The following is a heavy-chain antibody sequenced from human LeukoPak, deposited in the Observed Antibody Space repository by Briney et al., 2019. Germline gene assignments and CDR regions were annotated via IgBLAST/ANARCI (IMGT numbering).Heavy chain of an antibody. D-gene: IGHD3-22*01. J-gene: IGHJ4*02. V-gene: IGHV4-30-2*01. Sequence: SQTLSLTCAVSGGSISSGGYSWSWIRQPPGKGLEWIGYIYHSGSTYYNPSLKSRVTISVDMSKNQFSLKLNSVTAADTAVYYCAGEYYYDSSGYYRARSLDYWGQGTLVTVSS. CDR3: AGEYYYDSSGYYRARSLDY. CDR1: GGSISSGGYS. CDR2: IYHSGST.